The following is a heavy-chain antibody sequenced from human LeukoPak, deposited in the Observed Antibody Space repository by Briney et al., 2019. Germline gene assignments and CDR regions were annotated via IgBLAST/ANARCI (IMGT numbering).Heavy chain of an antibody. CDR2: IYYSGST. V-gene: IGHV4-30-4*08. CDR1: GGSISSTTYY. J-gene: IGHJ5*02. CDR3: ARAVNFWSWFDP. Sequence: PSETLSLTCIVSGGSISSTTYYWGWIRQPPGKGLEWIGYIYYSGSTYYNPSLKSRVTISVDTSKNQFSLKLSSVTAADTAVYYCARAVNFWSWFDPWGQGTLVTVSS. D-gene: IGHD3-3*01.